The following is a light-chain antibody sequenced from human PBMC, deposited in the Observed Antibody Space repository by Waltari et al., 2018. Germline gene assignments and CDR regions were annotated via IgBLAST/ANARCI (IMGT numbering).Light chain of an antibody. Sequence: EIVLTQSPGTLSLSPGERATLSCRASQSVSRTLSWYQQKPGQATRLLIYGASTRATGIPERFSGGGAGTDFSLTISRLEPEDFAVYYCQHYVRLPVTFGQGTKVEIK. CDR3: QHYVRLPVT. CDR1: QSVSRT. J-gene: IGKJ1*01. V-gene: IGKV3-20*01. CDR2: GAS.